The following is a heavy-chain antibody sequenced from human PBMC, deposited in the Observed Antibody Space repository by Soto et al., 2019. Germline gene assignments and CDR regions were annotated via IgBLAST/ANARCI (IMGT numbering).Heavy chain of an antibody. Sequence: GGSLRLSCAASGFTFSSYAMSWVRQAPGKGLEWVSAISGSGGSTYYADSVKGRFTISRDNSKNTLYLQMSSLRAEDTAIYYCANDATRSDGWYYFDYWGQGTLVTVYS. V-gene: IGHV3-23*01. CDR3: ANDATRSDGWYYFDY. D-gene: IGHD6-19*01. CDR2: ISGSGGST. CDR1: GFTFSSYA. J-gene: IGHJ4*02.